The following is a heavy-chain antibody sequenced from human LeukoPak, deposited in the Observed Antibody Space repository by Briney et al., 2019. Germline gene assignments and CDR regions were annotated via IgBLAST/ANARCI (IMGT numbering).Heavy chain of an antibody. Sequence: GGSLRLSCAASGFTFSSYAMSWVRQAPGKGLEWVSVISGSGTSTDYADSVKGRFTISRDKSKNTMYLQMNSLRAEDTAVYYCARDQGYYIPDYWGQGALVTVSS. CDR1: GFTFSSYA. CDR2: ISGSGTST. V-gene: IGHV3-23*01. J-gene: IGHJ4*02. D-gene: IGHD3-3*01. CDR3: ARDQGYYIPDY.